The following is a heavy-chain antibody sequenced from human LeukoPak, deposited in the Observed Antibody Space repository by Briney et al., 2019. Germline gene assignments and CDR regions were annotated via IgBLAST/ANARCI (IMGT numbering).Heavy chain of an antibody. Sequence: PSETLSLTCAVSGYSISSDSYWGWIRQPPGKGLEWIGSMYQSASSYYSPSLKGRVTISVDTSKNQFSLKVNSVTAADTAVYYCARSSIAARPRPKYYYMDVWGKGTTVTVSS. CDR3: ARSSIAARPRPKYYYMDV. V-gene: IGHV4-38-2*01. CDR2: MYQSASS. CDR1: GYSISSDSY. J-gene: IGHJ6*03. D-gene: IGHD6-6*01.